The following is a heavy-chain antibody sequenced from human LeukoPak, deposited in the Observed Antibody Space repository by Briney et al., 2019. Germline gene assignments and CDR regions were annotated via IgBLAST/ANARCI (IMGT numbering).Heavy chain of an antibody. D-gene: IGHD3-16*02. CDR2: ISSSGNTI. CDR3: ARFTRSSFDS. Sequence: GGSLRLSCAASGFTFSGYYMSWIRQAPGKGLEWVSHISSSGNTIYYADSVKGRFTISRDNAKNSLYLQMNSLRAEDTAVYYCARFTRSSFDSWGQGTLVTVSS. CDR1: GFTFSGYY. V-gene: IGHV3-11*01. J-gene: IGHJ4*02.